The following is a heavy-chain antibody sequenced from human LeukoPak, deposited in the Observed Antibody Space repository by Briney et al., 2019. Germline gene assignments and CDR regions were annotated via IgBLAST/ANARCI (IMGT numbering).Heavy chain of an antibody. J-gene: IGHJ1*01. CDR3: ASSPPGTEYFHH. CDR2: IYYSGST. CDR1: GGSISSYY. V-gene: IGHV4-59*08. Sequence: SETLSLTCIVSGGSISSYYWSWIRQPPGKGLEWIGYIYYSGSTNYNPSLKSRVTISGDTSKNQFSLKLSSVTAADTAVYYCASSPPGTEYFHHWGQGTLSPSLQ.